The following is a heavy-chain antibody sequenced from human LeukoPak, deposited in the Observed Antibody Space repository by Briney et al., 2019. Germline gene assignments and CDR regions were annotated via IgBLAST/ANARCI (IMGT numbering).Heavy chain of an antibody. J-gene: IGHJ4*02. D-gene: IGHD3-10*01. V-gene: IGHV3-23*01. CDR2: ISGSGDSI. CDR3: ATRYYGSGSYYNN. CDR1: GFTFSNYA. Sequence: GGSLRLSCAASGFTFSNYAMSWVRQAPGKGLEWVSAISGSGDSIYYADSVKGRFTISRDNSKNTLYLQMNSLRAEDTAVYYCATRYYGSGSYYNNWGQGTLVTVSS.